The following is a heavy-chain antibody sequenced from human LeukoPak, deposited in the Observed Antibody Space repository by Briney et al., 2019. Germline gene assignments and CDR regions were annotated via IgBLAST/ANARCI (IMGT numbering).Heavy chain of an antibody. V-gene: IGHV4-4*02. CDR2: IYHSGST. CDR3: ARYCSSSSCWAGYYYGMDV. J-gene: IGHJ6*02. D-gene: IGHD2-15*01. Sequence: SGTLSLTCAVSGGSISSNNWWSWVRQPPGKGLEWIGEIYHSGSTNYNPSLKSRVTISVDKSKNQFSLKLSSVTAADTAVHYCARYCSSSSCWAGYYYGMDVWGQGTTVTVS. CDR1: GGSISSNNW.